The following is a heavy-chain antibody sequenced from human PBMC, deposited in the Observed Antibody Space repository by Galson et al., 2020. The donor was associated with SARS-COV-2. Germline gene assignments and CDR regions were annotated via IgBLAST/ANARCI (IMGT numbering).Heavy chain of an antibody. CDR3: TSRVCPGCVCYELAGFDV. V-gene: IGHV1-45*02. Sequence: SVKVSCKASRYSFPYRLLHWVRQALGIAPAWMGWIPSFNGKTNYAQNFQDRVTITSDRSLNTAYMELTSLKSEDTAVYYCTSRVCPGCVCYELAGFDVWCQGTMVTVSS. CDR2: IPSFNGKT. CDR1: RYSFPYRL. J-gene: IGHJ3*01. D-gene: IGHD2-8*02.